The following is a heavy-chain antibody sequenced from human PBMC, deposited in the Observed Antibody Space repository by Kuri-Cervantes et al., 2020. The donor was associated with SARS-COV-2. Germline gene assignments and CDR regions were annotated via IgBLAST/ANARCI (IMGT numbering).Heavy chain of an antibody. D-gene: IGHD2-21*01. V-gene: IGHV3-21*01. J-gene: IGHJ6*03. Sequence: GGSLRLSCAASGFNFDDCAIQWVRQPPGKGLEWVSSISGSGSYIYYADSMKGRFTISRESGGNSLYLDIHNLRGDDTAVYYCARVAGEGPIYYYYMDVWGRGTAVTVSS. CDR3: ARVAGEGPIYYYYMDV. CDR2: ISGSGSYI. CDR1: GFNFDDCA.